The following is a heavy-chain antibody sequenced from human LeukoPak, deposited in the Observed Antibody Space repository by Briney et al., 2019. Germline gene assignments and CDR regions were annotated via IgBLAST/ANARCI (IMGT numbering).Heavy chain of an antibody. CDR3: ARLPDVSGWPFDY. J-gene: IGHJ4*02. CDR2: IRYSGRT. CDR1: DDSISRDF. D-gene: IGHD6-19*01. V-gene: IGHV4-59*01. Sequence: PSETLPLTCTASDDSISRDFWTWIRQPPGKGLEWIGYIRYSGRTEYNPSLKSRVTISLESSKNQFSLKLTSVTAADTAIYYCARLPDVSGWPFDYWGPGILVTVSS.